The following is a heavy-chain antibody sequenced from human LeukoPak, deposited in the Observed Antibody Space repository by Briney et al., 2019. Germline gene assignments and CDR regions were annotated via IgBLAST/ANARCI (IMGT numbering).Heavy chain of an antibody. J-gene: IGHJ6*02. CDR3: ARVRIGQQLDKYYYYAMDV. Sequence: ASVKVSCKASGYTFTDYYMHWVRQAPGQGLEWMGWINPNSGGTDYAQKSQGRVTMTTDTSISTAYMEVSRLRSDDTAVYYCARVRIGQQLDKYYYYAMDVWGQGTTVTVSS. CDR2: INPNSGGT. V-gene: IGHV1-2*02. CDR1: GYTFTDYY. D-gene: IGHD6-13*01.